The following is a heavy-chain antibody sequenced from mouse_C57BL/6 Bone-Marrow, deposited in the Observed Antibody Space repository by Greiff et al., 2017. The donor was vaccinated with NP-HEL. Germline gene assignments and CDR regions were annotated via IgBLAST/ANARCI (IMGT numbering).Heavy chain of an antibody. V-gene: IGHV1-5*01. CDR1: GYTFTSYW. CDR3: SPLYYYGSSSWFAY. J-gene: IGHJ3*01. D-gene: IGHD1-1*01. CDR2: IYPGNSDT. Sequence: VQLQQSGTVLARPGASVKMSCKTSGYTFTSYWMHWVKQRPGQGLEWIGAIYPGNSDTSYNQKFKGKAKLTAVTSASTAYMELSSLTNEDSAVYYCSPLYYYGSSSWFAYWGQGTLVTVSA.